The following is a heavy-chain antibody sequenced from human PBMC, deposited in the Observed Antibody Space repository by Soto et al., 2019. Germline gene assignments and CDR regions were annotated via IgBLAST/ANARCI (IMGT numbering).Heavy chain of an antibody. J-gene: IGHJ4*02. D-gene: IGHD6-13*01. CDR3: ARDYVAAAGLAYFDY. CDR1: GGSISSGDYY. CDR2: IYYSGST. Sequence: SETLSLTCTVSGGSISSGDYYWSWIRQPPGKGLEWIGYIYYSGSTYYNPSLKSRVTISVDTSKNQFSLKLSSVTAADTAVYYCARDYVAAAGLAYFDYWGQGTLVTVSS. V-gene: IGHV4-30-4*01.